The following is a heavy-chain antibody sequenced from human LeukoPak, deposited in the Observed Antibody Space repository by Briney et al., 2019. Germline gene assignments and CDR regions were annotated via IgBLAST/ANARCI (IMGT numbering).Heavy chain of an antibody. CDR1: GFTVSSNY. CDR3: ALSLRDSSFDY. D-gene: IGHD3-10*01. J-gene: IGHJ4*02. Sequence: PGGSLRLSCAASGFTVSSNYMSWVRQAPGKGLEWVSVIYSGGSTYYADSVKGRFTISRDNSKNTLYLQMNSLRAEDTAVYYCALSLRDSSFDYWGQGTLVTVSS. CDR2: IYSGGST. V-gene: IGHV3-53*01.